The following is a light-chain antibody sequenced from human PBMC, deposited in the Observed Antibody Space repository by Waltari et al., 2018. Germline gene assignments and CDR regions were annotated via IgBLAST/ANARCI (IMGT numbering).Light chain of an antibody. CDR3: MQGTHWRGYT. CDR1: QSLVYSDGNTY. Sequence: DVVMTQSPLSLPVTLGQPASISCRSSQSLVYSDGNTYLTWFQQRPGQSPRRLIYKVSNRDSGVPDRFSGSGSGTDFTLKISRVEAEDVGVYYCMQGTHWRGYTFGQGTKLEIK. CDR2: KVS. V-gene: IGKV2-30*01. J-gene: IGKJ2*01.